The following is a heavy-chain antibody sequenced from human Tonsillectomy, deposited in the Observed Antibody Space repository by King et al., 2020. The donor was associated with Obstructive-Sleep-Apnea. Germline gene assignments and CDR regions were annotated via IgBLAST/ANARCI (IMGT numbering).Heavy chain of an antibody. V-gene: IGHV4-39*07. J-gene: IGHJ4*02. CDR2: IFYSGST. CDR1: GDPIRTSYY. CDR3: SRGPSLGEENDY. D-gene: IGHD2-21*01. Sequence: QLQESGPGLVKPSETLSLPCTVSGDPIRTSYYWTWVRQPPRNGLEWIGSIFYSGSTYHNPSLKSRVTISLDTYKNQFSLNLSSVTVADTAMYYCSRGPSLGEENDYWGQGTLVTVSS.